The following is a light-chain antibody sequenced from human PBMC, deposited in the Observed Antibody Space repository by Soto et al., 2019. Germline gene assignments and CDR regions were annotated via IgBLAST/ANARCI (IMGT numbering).Light chain of an antibody. J-gene: IGLJ2*01. CDR3: WSYTCSSPV. CDR2: DVS. Sequence: QSVLTQPASVSGSPGQSITISCTGTSSDVGGYNYVSWYQQHPVKAPKIMIYDVSNRPSGVSNRFSGSKSGNTASLTISRSRSEEEGEYYCWSYTCSSPVLGGGTKLT. V-gene: IGLV2-14*01. CDR1: SSDVGGYNY.